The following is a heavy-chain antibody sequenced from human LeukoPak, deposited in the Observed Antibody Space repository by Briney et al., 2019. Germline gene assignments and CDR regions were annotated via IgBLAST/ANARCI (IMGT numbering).Heavy chain of an antibody. CDR1: GGYFSGYY. V-gene: IGHV4-34*01. CDR3: ARAGPGGVWGSYRYPDY. D-gene: IGHD3-16*02. CDR2: INHSGST. Sequence: SETLSLTCAVYGGYFSGYYWSWIRQPPGKGVGWIGGINHSGSTNYNPTLNSRVTISVDTSKNQFSLKLSSVTAADTAVYYCARAGPGGVWGSYRYPDYWGQGTLVTVSS. J-gene: IGHJ4*02.